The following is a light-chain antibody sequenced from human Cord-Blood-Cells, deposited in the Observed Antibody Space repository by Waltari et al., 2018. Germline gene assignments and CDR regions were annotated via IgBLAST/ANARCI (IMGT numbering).Light chain of an antibody. CDR1: QSISSW. Sequence: GDRVTITCRASQSISSWLAWYQQKPGKAPKLLIYDASSLESGVPSRFSGSGSGTEFTHTISSLQPDDFATYYCQQYNSYWTFGQGTKVEIK. J-gene: IGKJ1*01. CDR2: DAS. CDR3: QQYNSYWT. V-gene: IGKV1-5*01.